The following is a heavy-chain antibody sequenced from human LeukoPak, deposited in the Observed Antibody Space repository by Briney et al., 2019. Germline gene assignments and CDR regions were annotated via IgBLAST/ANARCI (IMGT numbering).Heavy chain of an antibody. D-gene: IGHD3-10*01. J-gene: IGHJ4*02. CDR2: ISSSSGTI. CDR1: GFTFSTYG. CDR3: ARGLYYSGSGSTRFCY. V-gene: IGHV3-48*01. Sequence: GRSLRLSCAASGFTFSTYGIHWVRQAPGQGLEWVSCISSSSGTIFYAHTVKGRFTISRDTAMNSLYLQLNSLRAEDTAVYYCARGLYYSGSGSTRFCYRGQGTLVTVSS.